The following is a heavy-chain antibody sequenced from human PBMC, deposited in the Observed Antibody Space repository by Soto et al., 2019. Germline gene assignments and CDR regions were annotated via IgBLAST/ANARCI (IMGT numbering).Heavy chain of an antibody. CDR3: AREGHYYDSSGYHSDDY. CDR1: GGSFSGYY. V-gene: IGHV4-34*01. CDR2: INHSGST. D-gene: IGHD3-22*01. J-gene: IGHJ4*02. Sequence: PLETLSLTCAVYGGSFSGYYWSWIRQPPGKGLEWIGEINHSGSTNYNPSLKSRVTISVDTSKNQFSLKLSSVTAADTAVYYCAREGHYYDSSGYHSDDYWGQGTLVTVSS.